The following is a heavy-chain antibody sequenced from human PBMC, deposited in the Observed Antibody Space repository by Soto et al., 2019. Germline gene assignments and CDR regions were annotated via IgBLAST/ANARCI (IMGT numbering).Heavy chain of an antibody. CDR3: ARRGGWYDAGNWFDP. Sequence: SETLSLTCTVSGGSISSSSYHWGWIRQPPGKGLEWIGSIYYSGSTYYNPSLKSRVTISVDTSKNQFSLKLSSVTAADTAVYYCARRGGWYDAGNWFDPWGQGTLVTVSS. CDR2: IYYSGST. CDR1: GGSISSSSYH. J-gene: IGHJ5*02. D-gene: IGHD6-19*01. V-gene: IGHV4-39*01.